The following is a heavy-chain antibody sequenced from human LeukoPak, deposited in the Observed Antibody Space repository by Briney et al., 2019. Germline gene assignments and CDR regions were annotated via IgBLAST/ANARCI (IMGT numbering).Heavy chain of an antibody. J-gene: IGHJ4*02. Sequence: QPGGSLRLSCAASGFTFSGYAMTWVRQAPGKGLEWDSGITTNGGSTYYADSVKGRFTISRDNSKNTLYLQMNSLRAEDTAVYYCAKGYFYFDDWGQGTLVTVSS. D-gene: IGHD1-14*01. V-gene: IGHV3-23*01. CDR2: ITTNGGST. CDR3: AKGYFYFDD. CDR1: GFTFSGYA.